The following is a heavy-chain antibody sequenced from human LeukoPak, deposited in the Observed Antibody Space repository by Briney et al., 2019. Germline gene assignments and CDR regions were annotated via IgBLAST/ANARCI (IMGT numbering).Heavy chain of an antibody. V-gene: IGHV4-31*03. D-gene: IGHD1-1*01. CDR2: IYYSGST. Sequence: PSQTLSLTCTVSGVSISIDRYYWSWVRQHPGKGLEWIGYIYYSGSTHYNPSLKSRLSISIDASKNQFSLKLTSVTAADTAVYYCARVGGTNYYYYGMDVWGQGTTVTVSS. CDR3: ARVGGTNYYYYGMDV. J-gene: IGHJ6*02. CDR1: GVSISIDRYY.